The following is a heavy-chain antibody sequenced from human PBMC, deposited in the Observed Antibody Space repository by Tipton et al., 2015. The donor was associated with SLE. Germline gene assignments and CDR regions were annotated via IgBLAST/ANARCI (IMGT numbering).Heavy chain of an antibody. J-gene: IGHJ3*02. CDR1: GGSISSYY. CDR3: ARTADAFDI. CDR2: IYYSGST. Sequence: TLSLTCTVSGGSISSYYWSWIRQPPGKGLEWIGYIYYSGSTNYNPSLKSRVTISVDTSKNQFSLKLSSVTAADTAVYYCARTADAFDIWGQGTMVIVSS. V-gene: IGHV4-59*01.